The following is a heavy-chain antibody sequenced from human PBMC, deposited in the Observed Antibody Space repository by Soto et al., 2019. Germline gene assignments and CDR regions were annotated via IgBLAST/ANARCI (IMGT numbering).Heavy chain of an antibody. CDR1: GGSFSGYY. V-gene: IGHV4-34*01. Sequence: PSQTPSLTCAVYGGSFSGYYWSWIRQPPGKGLEWIGEINHSGSTNYNPSLKSRVTISVDTSKNQFSLKLSSLTAADTAGYYCERGAVVLYAAYWYHGMDVWGKG. J-gene: IGHJ6*04. D-gene: IGHD3-10*01. CDR2: INHSGST. CDR3: ERGAVVLYAAYWYHGMDV.